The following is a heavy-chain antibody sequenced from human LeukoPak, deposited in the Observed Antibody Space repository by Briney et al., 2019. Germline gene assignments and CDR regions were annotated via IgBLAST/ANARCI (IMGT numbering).Heavy chain of an antibody. CDR3: ARGTDN. V-gene: IGHV4-38-2*02. CDR1: GYSISSGYY. D-gene: IGHD2-15*01. Sequence: SETLSLTCTVSGYSISSGYYWGWIRQPPGKGLEWIGSIYHSGSTYYNPSLKSRVTISVDTSKNQFSLKLSSVTAADTAVYYCARGTDNWGQGTLVTVSS. CDR2: IYHSGST. J-gene: IGHJ4*02.